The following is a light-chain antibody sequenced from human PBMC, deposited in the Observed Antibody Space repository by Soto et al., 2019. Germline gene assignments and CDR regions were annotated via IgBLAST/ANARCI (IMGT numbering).Light chain of an antibody. CDR2: DVS. V-gene: IGKV3-15*01. CDR3: QQYNNWPFS. CDR1: QSVSTSS. Sequence: EIVLTQSPGTLSLSPGARATLSCRASQSVSTSSLAWYQQKSGQSPRLLIYDVSTRATGVPARFSGTGSETDFTLTISGLQSEDSAVYFCQQYNNWPFSFGQGTRLEIK. J-gene: IGKJ5*01.